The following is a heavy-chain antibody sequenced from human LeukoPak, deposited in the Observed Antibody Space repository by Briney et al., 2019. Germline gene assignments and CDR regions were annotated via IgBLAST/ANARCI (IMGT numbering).Heavy chain of an antibody. J-gene: IGHJ4*02. Sequence: GASVKVSCKASGYTFTSYGISWVRQAPGQGLEWMGWISAYNGNTNYAQKLQGRVTMTTDTSTSTAYMELRSLRSDDTTVYYCASDQTLGVVNIWGQGTLVTVSS. CDR2: ISAYNGNT. D-gene: IGHD3-3*01. CDR3: ASDQTLGVVNI. V-gene: IGHV1-18*01. CDR1: GYTFTSYG.